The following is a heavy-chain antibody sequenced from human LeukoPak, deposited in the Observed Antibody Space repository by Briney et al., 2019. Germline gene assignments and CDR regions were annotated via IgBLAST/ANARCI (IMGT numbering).Heavy chain of an antibody. V-gene: IGHV3-23*01. Sequence: GGSLRLSCAASGFTFSSYAMSWVRQAPGKGLEWVSSIGGSRGTTFYADSVKGRFTISRDNSKNTLFLQMSSLRAEDTAVYYCAKGYCASTTCYARFENWGQGTLVTVSS. CDR2: IGGSRGTT. CDR1: GFTFSSYA. D-gene: IGHD2-2*01. CDR3: AKGYCASTTCYARFEN. J-gene: IGHJ4*02.